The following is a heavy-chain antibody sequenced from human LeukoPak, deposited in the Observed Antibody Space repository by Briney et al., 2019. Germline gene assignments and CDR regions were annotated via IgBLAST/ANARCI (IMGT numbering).Heavy chain of an antibody. D-gene: IGHD6-6*01. CDR1: GFTFSSYS. J-gene: IGHJ4*02. CDR2: ISSSSSYI. Sequence: GASLRLSCAASGFTFSSYSMNWVRQAPGKGLEWVSSISSSSSYIYYADSVKGRFTISRDNAKNSLYLQMNSLRAEDTAVYYCARDPRYSSSSDFYFDYWGQGTLVTVSS. CDR3: ARDPRYSSSSDFYFDY. V-gene: IGHV3-21*01.